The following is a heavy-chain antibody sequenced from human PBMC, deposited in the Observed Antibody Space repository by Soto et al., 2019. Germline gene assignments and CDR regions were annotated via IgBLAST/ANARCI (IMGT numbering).Heavy chain of an antibody. V-gene: IGHV3-30-3*01. CDR3: AREDDYGYRYINYGLDV. J-gene: IGHJ6*02. CDR2: ISFGGDKK. D-gene: IGHD4-17*01. CDR1: GFTLKIYA. Sequence: GGSLRLSCAASGFTLKIYALHWVRQAPGKGLEWVAVISFGGDKKYYADSVKGRFTISRDNFKNTLYLQMNNLRVEDAALYFCAREDDYGYRYINYGLDVWGQGTTVTVSS.